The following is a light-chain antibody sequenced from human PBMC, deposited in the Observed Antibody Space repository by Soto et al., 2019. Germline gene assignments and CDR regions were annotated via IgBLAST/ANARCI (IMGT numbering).Light chain of an antibody. CDR2: DVS. CDR1: SSDVGGYNY. Sequence: QSVLTQPASVSGSPGQSITISCTGTSSDVGGYNYVSWYQHHPGKAPKLMIFDVSNRPSGVSNSFSGSKSGNTASLTFSCLQAEDEADYYCSSYTASSTYVFGTGTKVTVL. V-gene: IGLV2-14*03. CDR3: SSYTASSTYV. J-gene: IGLJ1*01.